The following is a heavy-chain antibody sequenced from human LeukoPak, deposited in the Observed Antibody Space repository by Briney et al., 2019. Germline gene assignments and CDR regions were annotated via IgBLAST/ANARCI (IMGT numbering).Heavy chain of an antibody. V-gene: IGHV4-4*07. Sequence: SETLSLTRTVSGSSISSYYWSWIRQPAGKGLEWIGRIYTSGNTNYNPSLKSRVTMSVDTSKNQFSLKLSSVTAADTAVYYCARGYDFWSGSPFPYYFDYWGQGTLVTVSS. D-gene: IGHD3-3*01. CDR2: IYTSGNT. J-gene: IGHJ4*02. CDR3: ARGYDFWSGSPFPYYFDY. CDR1: GSSISSYY.